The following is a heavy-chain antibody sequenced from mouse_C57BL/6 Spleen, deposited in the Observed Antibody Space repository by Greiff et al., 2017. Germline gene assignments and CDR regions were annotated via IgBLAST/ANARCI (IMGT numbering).Heavy chain of an antibody. J-gene: IGHJ3*01. V-gene: IGHV3-6*01. CDR2: ISYDGSN. CDR1: GYSITRGYY. Sequence: EVQLQQSGPGLVKPSQSLSLTCSVTGYSITRGYYWNWIRQFPGNKLEWMGYISYDGSNNYNPSLKNRISITRDTSKNQIFLQLNSVTTEDTATYDCAREGAYWGQGTLVTVSA. CDR3: AREGAY.